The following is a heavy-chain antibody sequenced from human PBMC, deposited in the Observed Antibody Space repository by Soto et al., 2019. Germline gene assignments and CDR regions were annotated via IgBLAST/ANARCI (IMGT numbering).Heavy chain of an antibody. V-gene: IGHV1-18*01. J-gene: IGHJ6*02. Sequence: VKVSCKASGYTFTSYGISGVRQAPGQGLEWLGWISAYDGNTNYAQILQGRVSMTTDTSTSTAYMELRSLRSDDTAVYYCARGGYYDSSGSRNYYYYGMNVWGQGTTVTVSS. CDR2: ISAYDGNT. CDR1: GYTFTSYG. CDR3: ARGGYYDSSGSRNYYYYGMNV. D-gene: IGHD3-22*01.